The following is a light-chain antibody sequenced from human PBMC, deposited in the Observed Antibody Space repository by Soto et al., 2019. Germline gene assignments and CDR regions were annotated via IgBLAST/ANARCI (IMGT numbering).Light chain of an antibody. Sequence: QSALTQPASVSGSLGQSITISCTGTSIDVGGYNYVSWYQQHPVQAPKLLIYDVSHRPSGISYRFSGSKSGNTASLTISGLQAEDEADYYCSSYKGSDALVIFGGGTKVTVL. J-gene: IGLJ2*01. CDR1: SIDVGGYNY. CDR3: SSYKGSDALVI. V-gene: IGLV2-14*03. CDR2: DVS.